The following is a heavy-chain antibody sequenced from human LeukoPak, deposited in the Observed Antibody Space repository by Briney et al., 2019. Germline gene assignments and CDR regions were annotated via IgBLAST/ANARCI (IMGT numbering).Heavy chain of an antibody. J-gene: IGHJ4*02. CDR3: ARERNYYGSGSIIDY. V-gene: IGHV3-66*02. Sequence: PGGSLRLSCAASGLTVSSNYMSWVRQAPGKGLEWVSVIYSGGSTYYADSVKGRFTISRDNSKNTLYLQMNSLRAEDTAVCYCARERNYYGSGSIIDYWGQGTLVTVSS. D-gene: IGHD3-10*01. CDR1: GLTVSSNY. CDR2: IYSGGST.